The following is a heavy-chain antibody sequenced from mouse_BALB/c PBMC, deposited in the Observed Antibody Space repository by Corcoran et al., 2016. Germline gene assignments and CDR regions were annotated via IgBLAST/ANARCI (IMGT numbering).Heavy chain of an antibody. CDR2: INTYTGEP. J-gene: IGHJ2*01. CDR1: GYTFTNYG. Sequence: QIQLVQSGPELKKPGETVKISCKASGYTFTNYGMNWVKQAPGKGLKWMGWINTYTGEPTDADDFKGRFAFSLETSASTAYLQINNLKNDDTATYFCARVLYYTDYWGQGTTLTVSS. CDR3: ARVLYYTDY. D-gene: IGHD1-1*01. V-gene: IGHV9-3-1*01.